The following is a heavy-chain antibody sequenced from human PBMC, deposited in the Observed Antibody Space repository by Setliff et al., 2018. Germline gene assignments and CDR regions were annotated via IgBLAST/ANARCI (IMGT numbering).Heavy chain of an antibody. D-gene: IGHD3-10*01. J-gene: IGHJ4*02. CDR3: ARGIEPLLPVPDY. CDR1: GGTFSSYA. Sequence: ASVKVSCKASGGTFSSYAISWVRQAPGQGLEWMGGNIPILGIANYAQKFQGRVTITADESTSTAYMELSSLRSEDTAVYYCARGIEPLLPVPDYWGQGTLVTVSS. V-gene: IGHV1-69*10. CDR2: NIPILGIA.